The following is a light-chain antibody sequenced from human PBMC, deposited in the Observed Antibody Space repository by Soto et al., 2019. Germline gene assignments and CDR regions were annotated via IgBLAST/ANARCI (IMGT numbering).Light chain of an antibody. V-gene: IGLV2-23*01. CDR1: SSDVGSYNL. CDR3: CSYAGSSTLV. J-gene: IGLJ3*02. CDR2: EGS. Sequence: QSALTQPASVSGSPGQSITISCTGTSSDVGSYNLVSWYQQHPGKAPKLMIYEGSKRPSGVSNRFSGSKSGNTASLTISGLPDEDEADYYCCSYAGSSTLVFGGGTKLTVL.